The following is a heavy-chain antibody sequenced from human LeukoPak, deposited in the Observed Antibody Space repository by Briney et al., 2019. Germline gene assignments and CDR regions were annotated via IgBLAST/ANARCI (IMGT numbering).Heavy chain of an antibody. J-gene: IGHJ4*02. CDR1: GGSISSGDYY. Sequence: SETLSLTCTVTGGSISSGDYYWSWLRQPPGKCLEWIASIYCGGMTFYSPSLKSRLTISADTSRNHFSLRLSSVTAADTALYFCARHFDHPTAYFDSWGQGSLVTVSS. D-gene: IGHD1-14*01. V-gene: IGHV4-39*01. CDR3: ARHFDHPTAYFDS. CDR2: IYCGGMT.